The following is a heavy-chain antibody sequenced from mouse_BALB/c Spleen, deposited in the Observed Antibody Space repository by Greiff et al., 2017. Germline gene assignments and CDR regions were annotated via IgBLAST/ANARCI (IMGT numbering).Heavy chain of an antibody. D-gene: IGHD2-4*01. V-gene: IGHV3-2*02. J-gene: IGHJ3*01. Sequence: EVQRVESGPGLVKPSQSLSLTCTVTGYSITSDYAWNWIRQFPGNKLEWMGYISYSGSTSYNPSLKSRISITRDTSKNQFFLQLNSVTTEDTATYYCARRGSTMRFAYWGQGTLVTVSA. CDR2: ISYSGST. CDR1: GYSITSDYA. CDR3: ARRGSTMRFAY.